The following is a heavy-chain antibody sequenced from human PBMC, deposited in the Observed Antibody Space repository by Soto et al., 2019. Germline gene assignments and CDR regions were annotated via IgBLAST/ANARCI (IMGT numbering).Heavy chain of an antibody. CDR2: ISSGANAM. CDR1: GFTFSDYE. CDR3: ARVAKGNIASPSPFVDY. J-gene: IGHJ4*01. V-gene: IGHV3-48*03. Sequence: VQLVESGGGLIQPGGSLRLSCAASGFTFSDYEMNWVRQPPGKGLEWVSYISSGANAMDYADSVKGRFTISRDNAKKSLYLEMNSLRAEDTAVYYCARVAKGNIASPSPFVDYWGHGSLVTVSS. D-gene: IGHD2-21*01.